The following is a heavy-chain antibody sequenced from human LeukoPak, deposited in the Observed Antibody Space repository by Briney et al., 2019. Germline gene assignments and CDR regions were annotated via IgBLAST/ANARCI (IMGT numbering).Heavy chain of an antibody. V-gene: IGHV4-39*07. CDR2: IYYSGST. CDR3: ALRKGGYSYGWPFGY. CDR1: GGSISSSSYY. Sequence: SETLSLTCTVSGGSISSSSYYWGWIRQPPGKGLEWIGSIYYSGSTYYNPSLKSRVTISVDTSKNQFSLKLSSVTVADTAVYYCALRKGGYSYGWPFGYWGQGTLVTVSS. D-gene: IGHD5-18*01. J-gene: IGHJ4*02.